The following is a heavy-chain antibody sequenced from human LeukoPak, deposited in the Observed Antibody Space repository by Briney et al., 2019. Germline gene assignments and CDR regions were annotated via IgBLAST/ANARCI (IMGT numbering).Heavy chain of an antibody. V-gene: IGHV3-48*03. CDR3: ARDVAAAGTPEY. D-gene: IGHD6-13*01. CDR2: ISSSGSTI. CDR1: GFTFSSYE. Sequence: PGGSLRLSCAASGFTFSSYEMNWVRQAPGKGLEWASYISSSGSTIYYADSVKGRFTISRDNAKNSLYLQMNSLRAEDTAVYYCARDVAAAGTPEYWGQGTLVTVSS. J-gene: IGHJ4*02.